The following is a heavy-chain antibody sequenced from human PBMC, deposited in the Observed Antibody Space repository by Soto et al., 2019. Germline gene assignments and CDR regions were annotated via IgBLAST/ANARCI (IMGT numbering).Heavy chain of an antibody. CDR2: LYDVDGS. CDR3: ATWHEREHAFDV. V-gene: IGHV3-66*01. J-gene: IGHJ3*01. Sequence: EVQLVESGGGLVQPGGSLRLSCAASGFTFSAYWMHWVRQAPGKGLEWVSALYDVDGSFYADSVTGRFTTSSDSSKTTVYLQMNDLRPDDTAVYYCATWHEREHAFDVWGQGTTVTISS. D-gene: IGHD1-1*01. CDR1: GFTFSAYW.